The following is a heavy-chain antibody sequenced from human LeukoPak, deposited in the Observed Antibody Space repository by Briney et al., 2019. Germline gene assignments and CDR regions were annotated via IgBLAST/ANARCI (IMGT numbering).Heavy chain of an antibody. J-gene: IGHJ3*02. CDR2: INPNSRGT. Sequence: GASVKVSCKASGYTFTGYYMHWVRQAPGQGLELMGWINPNSRGTNYAQKFQGRVTMTRDTSISTAYMELSRLRSDDTAVYYCARMVDWVAFDIWGQGTMVTVSS. V-gene: IGHV1-2*02. CDR3: ARMVDWVAFDI. D-gene: IGHD2-15*01. CDR1: GYTFTGYY.